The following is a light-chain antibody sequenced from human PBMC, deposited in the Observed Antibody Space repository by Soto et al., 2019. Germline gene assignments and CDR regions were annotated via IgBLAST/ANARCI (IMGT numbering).Light chain of an antibody. Sequence: EIVMTQSPVTLSVSPGERATLSCRASQNISRSLAWYQQKPGQAPRLLIYGASTRATDMPGRFSGRGSGTEFTLTISSLQSEDYAVYYCQQYRNWPRTFGQGTKVDIK. CDR2: GAS. CDR1: QNISRS. V-gene: IGKV3-15*01. J-gene: IGKJ1*01. CDR3: QQYRNWPRT.